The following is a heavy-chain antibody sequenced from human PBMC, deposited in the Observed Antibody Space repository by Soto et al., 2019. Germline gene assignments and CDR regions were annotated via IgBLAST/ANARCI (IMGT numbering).Heavy chain of an antibody. Sequence: QVQLVESVGGVVQPGRSLRLSCAASGFTFSSYGMHWVRQAPGKGLEWVAVIWYDGSNKYYADSVKGRFTISRDNSKNTLYLQMNSLRAEDTAVYYCARERYCISTSCYWYFDYWGQGTLVTVSS. J-gene: IGHJ4*02. V-gene: IGHV3-33*01. CDR2: IWYDGSNK. D-gene: IGHD2-2*01. CDR3: ARERYCISTSCYWYFDY. CDR1: GFTFSSYG.